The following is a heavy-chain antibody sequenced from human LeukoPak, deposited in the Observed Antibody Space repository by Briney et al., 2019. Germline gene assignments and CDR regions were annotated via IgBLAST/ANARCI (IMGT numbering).Heavy chain of an antibody. D-gene: IGHD5-18*01. J-gene: IGHJ4*02. Sequence: GSLRLSCAASGFSFRDYWMSWIRQPPGKGLEWIGEINHSGSTNYNPSLKSRVTISVDTSKNQFSLKLSSVTAADTAVYYCARGDGDTAMVLFDYWGQGTLVTASS. CDR1: GFSFRDYW. CDR3: ARGDGDTAMVLFDY. V-gene: IGHV4-34*01. CDR2: INHSGST.